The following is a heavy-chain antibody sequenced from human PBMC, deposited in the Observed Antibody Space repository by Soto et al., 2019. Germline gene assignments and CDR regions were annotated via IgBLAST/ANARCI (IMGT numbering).Heavy chain of an antibody. V-gene: IGHV3-30*18. CDR1: GFTFSSYG. CDR2: IAYDGSNK. Sequence: QVQLVESGGGVVQPGRSLRLSCAASGFTFSSYGMHWVRQAPGKGLEWVAVIAYDGSNKYYADSVKGRFTISRDNSKNTLYLQMNSLRAEDTAVYYCAKDFRYCSGGSCYYPFDYWCQGTLVTVSA. J-gene: IGHJ4*02. CDR3: AKDFRYCSGGSCYYPFDY. D-gene: IGHD2-15*01.